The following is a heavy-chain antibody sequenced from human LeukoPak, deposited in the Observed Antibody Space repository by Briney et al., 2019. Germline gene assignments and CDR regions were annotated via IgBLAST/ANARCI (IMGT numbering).Heavy chain of an antibody. CDR3: ARDVNSYASYFDY. V-gene: IGHV3-21*01. CDR2: ISSSSSYI. J-gene: IGHJ4*01. Sequence: GGSLRLSCAASGFTFSSYSMNWVRQAPGKGLEWVSSISSSSSYIYYADSVKGRFTISRDNAKKSLYLQMNSLRAEDTAVYYCARDVNSYASYFDYWGQESWSPSPQ. D-gene: IGHD5-18*01. CDR1: GFTFSSYS.